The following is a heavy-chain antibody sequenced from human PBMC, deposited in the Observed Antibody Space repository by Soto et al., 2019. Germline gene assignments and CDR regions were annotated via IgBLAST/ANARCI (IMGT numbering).Heavy chain of an antibody. V-gene: IGHV4-34*01. J-gene: IGHJ4*02. Sequence: QVQLQQWGAGLLKPSETLSLTCAVYGGSFSGYYWSWIRQPPGKGLEWIGEINHSGSTNYNPSLKIRVTISVDTYKNQFSLKLSSVTAADTAVYYCARRGWVGLPVDYWGQGTLVTVSS. CDR1: GGSFSGYY. CDR2: INHSGST. CDR3: ARRGWVGLPVDY. D-gene: IGHD4-17*01.